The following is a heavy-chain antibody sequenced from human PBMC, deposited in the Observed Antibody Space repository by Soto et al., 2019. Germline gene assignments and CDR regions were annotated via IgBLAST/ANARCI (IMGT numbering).Heavy chain of an antibody. CDR3: ARVPADSSGYGFDY. CDR1: GGSISSYY. J-gene: IGHJ4*02. Sequence: SETLSLTCTVSGGSISSYYWSWIRQPPGKGLEWIGYIYYSGSTNYNPSLKSRVTISVDTSKNQFSLKLSSVTAADTAVYYCARVPADSSGYGFDYWGQGTLVTVSS. D-gene: IGHD3-22*01. V-gene: IGHV4-59*01. CDR2: IYYSGST.